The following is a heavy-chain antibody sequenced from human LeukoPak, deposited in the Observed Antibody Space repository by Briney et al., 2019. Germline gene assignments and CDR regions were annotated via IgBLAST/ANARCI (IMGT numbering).Heavy chain of an antibody. CDR1: GYSFTSYW. V-gene: IGHV5-51*01. CDR3: ARHVSSRGDGLDY. D-gene: IGHD2-21*02. J-gene: IGHJ4*02. CDR2: IYPGDSDT. Sequence: GESLKISCKGSGYSFTSYWIGWVRQMPGKGLEWMGIIYPGDSDTRYSPSFQGQVSISADKSISTAYLQWSSLKASDTAMYYCARHVSSRGDGLDYWGQGTLVTVSS.